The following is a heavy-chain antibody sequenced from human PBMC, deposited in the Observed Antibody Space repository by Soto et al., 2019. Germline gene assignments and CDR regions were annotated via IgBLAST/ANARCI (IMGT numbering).Heavy chain of an antibody. Sequence: EVQLVESGGGMVKPGGSLRLSCAASGFTFSSYSMNWVRQARGKGLEWVSSISSSSSYIYYADSVKGRLTISRDNAKNSRYLQMNSLRAEDTAVYYCARDRGSGSFAMTVYYYYGMDVWGQGTTVTVSS. CDR2: ISSSSSYI. V-gene: IGHV3-21*01. D-gene: IGHD1-26*01. CDR3: ARDRGSGSFAMTVYYYYGMDV. CDR1: GFTFSSYS. J-gene: IGHJ6*02.